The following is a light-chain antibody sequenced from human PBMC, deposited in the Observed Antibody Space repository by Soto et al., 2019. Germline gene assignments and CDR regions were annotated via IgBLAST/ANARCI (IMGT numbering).Light chain of an antibody. Sequence: IQLTQYPSFRSASVGDRVTITCGASQGISSYLAWYQQKPGKAPKLLLYAASTLQSGVPSRFSGSGSGTEFTLTISSLQHEDFATYDGQQLNSYTITFGQGTRLENK. CDR1: QGISSY. CDR3: QQLNSYTIT. CDR2: AAS. V-gene: IGKV1-9*01. J-gene: IGKJ5*01.